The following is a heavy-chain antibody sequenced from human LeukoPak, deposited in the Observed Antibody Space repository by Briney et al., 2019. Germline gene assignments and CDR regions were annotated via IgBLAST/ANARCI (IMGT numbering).Heavy chain of an antibody. CDR2: IYYSGST. J-gene: IGHJ4*02. Sequence: SDTLSLTCTVSVGSISSGGYYWSYIRHHPGKSLERIGYIYYSGSTYYNPSLKSRVTISVDTSKNQFSLKLSFVTAADTAVYYCAREDYGDFKFDYWGQGTLVTVSS. CDR3: AREDYGDFKFDY. D-gene: IGHD4-17*01. CDR1: VGSISSGGYY. V-gene: IGHV4-31*03.